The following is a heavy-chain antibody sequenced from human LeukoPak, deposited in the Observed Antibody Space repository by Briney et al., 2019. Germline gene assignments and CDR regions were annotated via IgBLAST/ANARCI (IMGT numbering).Heavy chain of an antibody. CDR2: ISWNSGSI. CDR3: AKVFYDSSGYYLDY. J-gene: IGHJ4*02. CDR1: GFTFDDYA. Sequence: GGSLRLSCAASGFTFDDYAMHWVRQAPGKGLEWVSGISWNSGSIGYADSVKGRFTISRDNAKNSLYLQMNSLRADDTALYYCAKVFYDSSGYYLDYWGQGTLVTVSS. D-gene: IGHD3-22*01. V-gene: IGHV3-9*01.